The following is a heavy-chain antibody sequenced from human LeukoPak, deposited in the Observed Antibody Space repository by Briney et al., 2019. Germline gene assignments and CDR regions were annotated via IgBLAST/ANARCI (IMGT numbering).Heavy chain of an antibody. CDR2: INNRGTT. Sequence: PSETLSLTCTVSGDSITSDYWSWIRQPPGKGLEWIGFINNRGTTSYNPSLTSRVTISRDMCKNQFALKLSSVSAADTAVYYCARYRDGDRDISLDIWGQGTLVTVSS. D-gene: IGHD4-17*01. CDR3: ARYRDGDRDISLDI. V-gene: IGHV4-59*08. J-gene: IGHJ4*02. CDR1: GDSITSDY.